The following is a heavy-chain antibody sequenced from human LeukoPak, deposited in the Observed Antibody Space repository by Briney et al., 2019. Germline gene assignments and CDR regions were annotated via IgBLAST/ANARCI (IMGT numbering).Heavy chain of an antibody. CDR2: INYSGST. V-gene: IGHV4-34*01. Sequence: SETLSLTCAVYGGSFSGYYWSWIRQPPGKGLEWIGEINYSGSTNYNPSLKSRVTISVDTSKNQFSLKLSSVTAADTAVYYCARQHYYDSSGYYSPIDYWGQGTLVTVSS. CDR1: GGSFSGYY. D-gene: IGHD3-22*01. J-gene: IGHJ4*02. CDR3: ARQHYYDSSGYYSPIDY.